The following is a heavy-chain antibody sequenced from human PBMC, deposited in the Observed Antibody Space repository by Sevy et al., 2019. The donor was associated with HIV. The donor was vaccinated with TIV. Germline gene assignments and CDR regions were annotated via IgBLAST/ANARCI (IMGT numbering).Heavy chain of an antibody. D-gene: IGHD6-6*01. V-gene: IGHV1-69*13. CDR1: GGTFSSYA. CDR3: ARSGAARQGYYYYGMDV. J-gene: IGHJ6*02. Sequence: ASVKVSCKASGGTFSSYAISSVRQAPGQGLEWMGGIIPIFGTANYAQKFQGGVTITADESTSTAYMELSSLRSEDTAVYYCARSGAARQGYYYYGMDVWGQGTTVTVSS. CDR2: IIPIFGTA.